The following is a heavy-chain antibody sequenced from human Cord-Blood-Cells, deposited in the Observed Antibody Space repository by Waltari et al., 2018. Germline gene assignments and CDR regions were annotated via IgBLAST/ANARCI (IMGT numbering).Heavy chain of an antibody. D-gene: IGHD1-7*01. CDR3: AREENWNYLYYYFDY. CDR2: INPSGGST. Sequence: QVQLVQSGAEVQKPGASVKVSCKASGYTFTSHYMPLVRQAPGQGLEWRGIINPSGGSTSYAQKFQGRVTMTRDTSTSTVYMELSSLRSEDTAVYYCAREENWNYLYYYFDYWGQGTLVTVSS. J-gene: IGHJ4*02. V-gene: IGHV1-46*01. CDR1: GYTFTSHY.